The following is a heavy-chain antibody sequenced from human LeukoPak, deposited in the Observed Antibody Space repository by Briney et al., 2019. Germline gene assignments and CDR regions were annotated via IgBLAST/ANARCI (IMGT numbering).Heavy chain of an antibody. CDR2: IRYDGSNK. D-gene: IGHD2-2*02. Sequence: PGGSLRLSCAAPGFTFSSYGMHWVRQAPGKGLEWVAFIRYDGSNKYYADSVKGRFTISRDNSKNTLYLQMNSLRAEDTAVYYCANLGYCSSTSCYNYYYYMDVWGKGTTVTVSS. V-gene: IGHV3-30*02. CDR3: ANLGYCSSTSCYNYYYYMDV. CDR1: GFTFSSYG. J-gene: IGHJ6*03.